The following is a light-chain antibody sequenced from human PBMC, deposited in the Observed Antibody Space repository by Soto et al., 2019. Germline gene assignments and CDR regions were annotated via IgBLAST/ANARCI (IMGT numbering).Light chain of an antibody. J-gene: IGLJ3*02. CDR2: EVS. Sequence: QSVLTQPASVSGSPGQSITISCTGTSSDIGSNNYVSWFQQRPGNAPTLIIYEVSNRPSGVSTHFSGSKSGNTASLTISGLLPEDEAEYYCSSYTTTTRLFGGGTKLTVL. CDR1: SSDIGSNNY. V-gene: IGLV2-14*01. CDR3: SSYTTTTRL.